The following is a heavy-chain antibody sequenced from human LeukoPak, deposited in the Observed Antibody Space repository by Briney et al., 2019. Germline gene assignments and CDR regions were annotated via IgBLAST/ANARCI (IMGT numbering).Heavy chain of an antibody. CDR2: VYHSGST. D-gene: IGHD6-13*01. Sequence: SETLSLTCTVSGGSISAYYGSWIRQPPGKGLQWIGYVYHSGSTYYNPSLRSRATVSVEMSKSQFSLKLSSMTAADTAVYYCARTRSLAATGHDAFDIWGLGTMVTVSS. J-gene: IGHJ3*02. CDR3: ARTRSLAATGHDAFDI. CDR1: GGSISAYY. V-gene: IGHV4-59*01.